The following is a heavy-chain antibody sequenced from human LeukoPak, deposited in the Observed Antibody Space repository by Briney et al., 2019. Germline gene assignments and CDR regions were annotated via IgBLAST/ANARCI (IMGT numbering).Heavy chain of an antibody. CDR3: ARYSEPQFAFDI. V-gene: IGHV3-33*01. J-gene: IGHJ3*02. D-gene: IGHD2-15*01. Sequence: GGSLSLSCAASGFTFSSYGMHWVRQAPGKGLEWVAVIWYDGSKKYHADSMKGRFTISRDNSKNTLYLQMNSLRAEDTAVYYCARYSEPQFAFDIWGEGT. CDR1: GFTFSSYG. CDR2: IWYDGSKK.